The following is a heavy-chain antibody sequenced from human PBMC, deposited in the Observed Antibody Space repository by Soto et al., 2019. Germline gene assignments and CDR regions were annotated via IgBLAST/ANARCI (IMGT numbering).Heavy chain of an antibody. CDR2: IYYSGST. J-gene: IGHJ5*02. Sequence: SETLSLTCTVSGGSISSYYWSWIRQPPGKGLEWIGYIYYSGSTNYNPSLKSRVTISVDTSKNQFSLKLSSVTAADTAVYYCARVYYDFWSGYYSNWFDPWGQGTLVTV. D-gene: IGHD3-3*01. CDR1: GGSISSYY. CDR3: ARVYYDFWSGYYSNWFDP. V-gene: IGHV4-59*01.